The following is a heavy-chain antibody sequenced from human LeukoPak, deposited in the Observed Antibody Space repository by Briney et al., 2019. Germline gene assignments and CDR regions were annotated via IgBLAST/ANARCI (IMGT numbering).Heavy chain of an antibody. CDR3: ARSSITGTIYH. V-gene: IGHV4-39*07. Sequence: SETLSLTRTVSGGSISTSNYYWGWIRQPPGKGLEWIGFMYYSGSAYYSPSLTSRVTISVDTSKNQFSLKLTSVTAADTAVYYCARSSITGTIYHWGQGTLVTVSS. CDR2: MYYSGSA. CDR1: GGSISTSNYY. D-gene: IGHD1-7*01. J-gene: IGHJ5*02.